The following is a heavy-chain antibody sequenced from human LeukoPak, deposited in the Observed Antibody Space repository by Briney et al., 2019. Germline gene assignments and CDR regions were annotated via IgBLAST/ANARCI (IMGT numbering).Heavy chain of an antibody. J-gene: IGHJ4*02. CDR2: IYHSGST. V-gene: IGHV4-4*02. CDR3: ARETTLMGYSSGLGFNY. CDR1: GGSISSSNW. Sequence: PSGTLSLTCAVSGGSISSSNWWSWVRQPPGKGLEWIGEIYHSGSTNYNPSLKSRVTISVDTSKNHFSLKLSSVTAADTAVYYCARETTLMGYSSGLGFNYWGQGALVTVSS. D-gene: IGHD6-19*01.